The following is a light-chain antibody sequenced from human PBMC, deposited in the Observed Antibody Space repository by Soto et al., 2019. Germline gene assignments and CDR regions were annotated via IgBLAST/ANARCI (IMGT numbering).Light chain of an antibody. CDR1: SSDVGSHNL. V-gene: IGLV2-23*02. CDR2: EVS. Sequence: QSALTQPASVSGSPGQSITISCTGSSSDVGSHNLVSWYQQYPDRAPNLMIDEVSKRPSGVSNRFSGSKSGNTASLTISGLQAEDEDHYYCCSYAGSVVFGGGTKLTVL. J-gene: IGLJ2*01. CDR3: CSYAGSVV.